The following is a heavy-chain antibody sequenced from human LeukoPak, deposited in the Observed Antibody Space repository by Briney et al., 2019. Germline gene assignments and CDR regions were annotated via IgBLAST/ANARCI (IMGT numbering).Heavy chain of an antibody. CDR3: AKALNYCSGGSCYSGAPDY. CDR1: GFTFSSYG. Sequence: PGRSLRLSCAASGFTFSSYGMHWVRQAPGKGLEWVAVIWYDGSNKYYADSVKGRFTISRDNSKNTLYLQMNSLRAEDTAVYYCAKALNYCSGGSCYSGAPDYWGQGTLVTVSS. D-gene: IGHD2-15*01. J-gene: IGHJ4*02. CDR2: IWYDGSNK. V-gene: IGHV3-33*06.